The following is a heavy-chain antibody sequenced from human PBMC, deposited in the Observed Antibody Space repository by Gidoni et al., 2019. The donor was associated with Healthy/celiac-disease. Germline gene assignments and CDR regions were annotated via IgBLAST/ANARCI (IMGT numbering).Heavy chain of an antibody. CDR2: ISAYNGNT. Sequence: QVQLVQSGAEVKKPGASVKVSCKASGYTFTSYGISWVRQAPGQGLEWMGWISAYNGNTSYAQKLQGRVTMTTDTSTSTAYMELRSLRSDDTAVYYCARVARESYDSSGYYYYYGMDVWGQGTTVTVSS. CDR1: GYTFTSYG. D-gene: IGHD3-22*01. CDR3: ARVARESYDSSGYYYYYGMDV. J-gene: IGHJ6*02. V-gene: IGHV1-18*01.